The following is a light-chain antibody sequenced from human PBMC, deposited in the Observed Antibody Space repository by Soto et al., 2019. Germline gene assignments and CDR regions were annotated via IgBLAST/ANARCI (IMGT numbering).Light chain of an antibody. CDR1: SSDIGSYDH. J-gene: IGLJ1*01. CDR2: AVS. V-gene: IGLV2-14*03. CDR3: ISYADRQSYV. Sequence: QSALTQPASVSGSPGQSITISCSGTSSDIGSYDHVAWYQQFPGKSPKLIIYAVSDRPSGVPDRFSGSKSGISASLTISGLQTEDEADYYCISYADRQSYVFGTGTKVTVL.